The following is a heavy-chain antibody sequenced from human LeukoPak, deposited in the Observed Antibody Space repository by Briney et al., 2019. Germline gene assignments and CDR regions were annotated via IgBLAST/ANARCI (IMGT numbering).Heavy chain of an antibody. CDR1: GFTFDDYA. J-gene: IGHJ4*02. Sequence: QTGGSLRLSCAASGFTFDDYAMHWVRHAPGKGLEWVSGISWNSGSIGYADSVKGRFTISRDNAKNSLYLQMNSLRAEDMALYYCAKGHSSGFFDYWGQGTLVTVSS. V-gene: IGHV3-9*03. CDR3: AKGHSSGFFDY. CDR2: ISWNSGSI. D-gene: IGHD3-22*01.